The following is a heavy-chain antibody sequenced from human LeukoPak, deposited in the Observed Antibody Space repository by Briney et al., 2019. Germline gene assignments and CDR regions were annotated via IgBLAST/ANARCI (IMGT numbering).Heavy chain of an antibody. CDR1: GFTFSSYA. D-gene: IGHD3-22*01. CDR2: ISGSGGST. Sequence: GGSVRLSCSASGFTFSSYAMSWVRPAPGKGLEWVSAISGSGGSTYYADSVKGRFTISRDNAKNSLYLRMNSLRAEDTALYYCARDLGLYDSSGYYFLSAFDIWGQGTMVTVSS. CDR3: ARDLGLYDSSGYYFLSAFDI. J-gene: IGHJ3*02. V-gene: IGHV3-23*01.